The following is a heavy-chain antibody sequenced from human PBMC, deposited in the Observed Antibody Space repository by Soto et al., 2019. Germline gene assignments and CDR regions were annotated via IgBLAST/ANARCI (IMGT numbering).Heavy chain of an antibody. V-gene: IGHV6-1*01. J-gene: IGHJ5*02. CDR2: TYYRSKWYN. CDR1: GDSVSSNSAG. D-gene: IGHD2-21*02. Sequence: PSQTLSLTCAISGDSVSSNSAGWTWIRQSPSRGLEWLGRTYYRSKWYNDYAGSVKSRITINADTSKNQFSLHLNSVTPEDTAVYYCARVTALFDWFDPWGQGTLVTVSS. CDR3: ARVTALFDWFDP.